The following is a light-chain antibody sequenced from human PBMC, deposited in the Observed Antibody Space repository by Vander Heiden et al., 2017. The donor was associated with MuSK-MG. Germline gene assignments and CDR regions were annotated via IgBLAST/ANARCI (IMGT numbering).Light chain of an antibody. CDR1: SRDVGGYSS. J-gene: IGLJ2*01. V-gene: IGLV2-14*01. Sequence: QSALTQPASVSGSPGQSITISCTGTSRDVGGYSSVSWYQQHPGKAPKLIIFDVSNERPSGVSNHFSGSKSGNTASLTISGLQAEDEADYYCSSYTSSNTLVFGGGTKLTV. CDR2: DVS. CDR3: SSYTSSNTLV.